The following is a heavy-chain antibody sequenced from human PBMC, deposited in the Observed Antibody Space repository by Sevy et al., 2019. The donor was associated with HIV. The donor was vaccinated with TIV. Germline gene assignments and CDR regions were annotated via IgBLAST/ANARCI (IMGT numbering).Heavy chain of an antibody. CDR2: IYYSGST. J-gene: IGHJ6*02. Sequence: SETLSLTCTVSGGSISSYYWSWIRQPPGKGLEWIGHIYYSGSTNYNPSLKSRVTISVDTSKNQFSLKLSSVTAADTAVYYCARAPGRRTARADYYGMDVWGQGTTVTVSS. V-gene: IGHV4-59*01. CDR3: ARAPGRRTARADYYGMDV. CDR1: GGSISSYY.